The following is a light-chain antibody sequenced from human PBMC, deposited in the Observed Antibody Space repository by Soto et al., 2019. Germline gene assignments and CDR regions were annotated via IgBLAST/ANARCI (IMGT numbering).Light chain of an antibody. CDR3: SSYSSINTRLYV. J-gene: IGLJ1*01. CDR1: SSDVGGYDY. Sequence: QSVLPQPASVSGSPGQSITISCTGTSSDVGGYDYVSWYQHHPGKAPKLMIYEVSNRPSGVSNRFSASKSGNTASLTISALQTEDEADYYCSSYSSINTRLYVFGTGTKVTVL. CDR2: EVS. V-gene: IGLV2-14*01.